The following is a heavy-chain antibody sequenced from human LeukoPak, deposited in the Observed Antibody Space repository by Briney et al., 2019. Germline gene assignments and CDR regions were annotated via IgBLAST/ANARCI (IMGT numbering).Heavy chain of an antibody. V-gene: IGHV3-53*01. D-gene: IGHD4-17*01. Sequence: PGGSLRLSCAASGFTVSSNYMSWVRQAPGKGLEWVSVIYSGGSTYYADSVKGRFTISRDNSKNTLYLQMNSLRAEDTAVYYCARHDYGHYEPYFDYWGQGTLVTVSS. CDR1: GFTVSSNY. CDR3: ARHDYGHYEPYFDY. J-gene: IGHJ4*02. CDR2: IYSGGST.